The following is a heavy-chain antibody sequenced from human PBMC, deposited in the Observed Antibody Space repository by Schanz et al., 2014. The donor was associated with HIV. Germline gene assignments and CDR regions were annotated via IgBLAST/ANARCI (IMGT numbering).Heavy chain of an antibody. CDR3: TSAGYLLLGRFDP. D-gene: IGHD2-15*01. V-gene: IGHV1-24*01. J-gene: IGHJ5*02. Sequence: QVQLVQSGAEVEKPGASVRVSCKVSGDTLSELSIHWVRQAPGKGLEWMGGSDPENGEKIYAPKFRGRVIISEDTSIDTVYLEVMRLRSEDTAMYFCTSAGYLLLGRFDPWGQGSLVTVSS. CDR1: GDTLSELS. CDR2: SDPENGEK.